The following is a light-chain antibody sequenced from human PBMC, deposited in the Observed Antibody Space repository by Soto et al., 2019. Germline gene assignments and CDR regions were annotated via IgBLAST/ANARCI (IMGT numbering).Light chain of an antibody. Sequence: SALTPPASVPGSPGQPITIACNRINTDVENYNFVSRYQQLPGTAPKLLIYGKTNRPSGVPDRFSGSKSVTSASLSITGLQAEDEADYYCQADDSSLSDYVFGTGTKVTVL. J-gene: IGLJ1*01. CDR1: NTDVENYNF. CDR2: GKT. V-gene: IGLV1-40*01. CDR3: QADDSSLSDYV.